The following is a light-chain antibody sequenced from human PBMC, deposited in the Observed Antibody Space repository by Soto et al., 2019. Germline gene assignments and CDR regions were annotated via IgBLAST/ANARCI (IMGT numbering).Light chain of an antibody. J-gene: IGKJ2*01. Sequence: DIQMTQSPSSLSASVGDRVTVACRASQYISEYLNWYQQKPGNAPQLLIYAASNLHSAVPSRFSGSGFGTDFTLTISSLQPEDFATYYCQQTYSPSSTFGQGTKVEIK. CDR3: QQTYSPSST. CDR2: AAS. CDR1: QYISEY. V-gene: IGKV1-39*01.